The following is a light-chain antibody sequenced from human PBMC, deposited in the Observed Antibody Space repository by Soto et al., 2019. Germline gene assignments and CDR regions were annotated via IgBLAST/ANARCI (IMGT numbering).Light chain of an antibody. CDR1: QSVSSNY. CDR2: GAS. CDR3: QQYDTSIT. Sequence: EIVLTQSPDTVSLSPGETATLSCRASQSVSSNYLAWYQQKPGQAPRLLIYGASSRATGIPDRFSGSGSGTDFTLTISRLEPEDFEVFYCQQYDTSITFGQGTRLEI. V-gene: IGKV3-20*01. J-gene: IGKJ5*01.